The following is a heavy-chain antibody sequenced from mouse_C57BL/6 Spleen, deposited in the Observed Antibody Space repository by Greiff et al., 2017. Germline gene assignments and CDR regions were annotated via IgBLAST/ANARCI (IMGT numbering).Heavy chain of an antibody. Sequence: QVQLKESGAELVKPGASVKISCKASGYAFSSYWMNWVKQRPGKGLEWIGQIYPGDGDTNYNGKFKGKATLTADKSSSTAYMQLSSLTSEDSAVYSCARGYYGSSYGYFDVWGTGTTVTVSS. CDR3: ARGYYGSSYGYFDV. CDR1: GYAFSSYW. D-gene: IGHD1-1*01. V-gene: IGHV1-80*01. CDR2: IYPGDGDT. J-gene: IGHJ1*03.